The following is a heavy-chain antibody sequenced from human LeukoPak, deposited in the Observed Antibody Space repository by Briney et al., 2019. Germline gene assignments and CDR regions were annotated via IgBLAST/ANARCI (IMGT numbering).Heavy chain of an antibody. CDR3: ASVSYDTSLQH. J-gene: IGHJ1*01. V-gene: IGHV4-31*03. CDR1: GGSISSGGYF. Sequence: PSQTPSLTCTVSGGSISSGGYFWSWIRQHPGKGLEWIGYIYYSGSTYYNPSLKGRVTISVDTSKNQFSLRLSSVTAADTTIYYCASVSYDTSLQHWGQGTLVTVSS. CDR2: IYYSGST. D-gene: IGHD3-22*01.